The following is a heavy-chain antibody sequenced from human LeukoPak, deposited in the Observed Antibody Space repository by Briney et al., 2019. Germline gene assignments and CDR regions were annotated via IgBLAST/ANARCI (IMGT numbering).Heavy chain of an antibody. CDR3: ARDGCSSTSCYTRGGYYFDY. Sequence: GGSLRLSWAASGFTFSSYEMNWVRQAPEKGLEWVSYISSSGSTIYYADSVKGRFTISRDNAKNSLYLQMNSLRAEDTAVYYCARDGCSSTSCYTRGGYYFDYWGQGTLVTVSS. J-gene: IGHJ4*02. V-gene: IGHV3-48*03. CDR1: GFTFSSYE. CDR2: ISSSGSTI. D-gene: IGHD2-2*02.